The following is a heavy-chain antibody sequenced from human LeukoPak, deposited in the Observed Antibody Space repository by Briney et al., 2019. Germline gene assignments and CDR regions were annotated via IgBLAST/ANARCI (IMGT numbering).Heavy chain of an antibody. Sequence: AGGSLRLSCAASGFTFDDDGMSWVRQAPGKGLEWVSGINWNGGSTGYADSVKGRFTTSRDNAKNSLYLQMNSLRAEDTALYYCARSVAASRDYWGQGTLVTVSS. CDR2: INWNGGST. D-gene: IGHD2-15*01. J-gene: IGHJ4*02. CDR1: GFTFDDDG. V-gene: IGHV3-20*04. CDR3: ARSVAASRDY.